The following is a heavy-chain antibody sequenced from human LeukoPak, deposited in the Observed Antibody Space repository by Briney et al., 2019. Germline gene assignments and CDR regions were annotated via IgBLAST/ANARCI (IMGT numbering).Heavy chain of an antibody. V-gene: IGHV3-48*01. D-gene: IGHD1-26*01. CDR2: IITSSGTT. J-gene: IGHJ4*02. Sequence: GGSLRLSCAASGFTFSSYNMNWVRQAPGKGLEWVSYIITSSGTTYYADSVKGRFTISRDNAKNSLYLQMNSLRAEDTAVYYCARTGPGGGSSDYWGQGTLVTVSS. CDR3: ARTGPGGGSSDY. CDR1: GFTFSSYN.